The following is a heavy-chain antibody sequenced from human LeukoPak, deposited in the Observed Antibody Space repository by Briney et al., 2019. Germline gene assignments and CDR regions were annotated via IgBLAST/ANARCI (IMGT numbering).Heavy chain of an antibody. CDR3: ARCDSSGYCHDY. V-gene: IGHV4-59*08. CDR2: IYYSGST. J-gene: IGHJ4*02. Sequence: SETLSLTCTVSGGSISSYYWSWIRQPPGKGLEWIGYIYYSGSTNYNPSLKSRVTISVDTSKNQFSLKLSSVIAADTAVYYCARCDSSGYCHDYWAREPWSPSPQ. CDR1: GGSISSYY. D-gene: IGHD3-22*01.